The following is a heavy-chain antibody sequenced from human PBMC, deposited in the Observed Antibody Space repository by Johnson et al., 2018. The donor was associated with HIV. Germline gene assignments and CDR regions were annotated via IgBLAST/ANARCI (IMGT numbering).Heavy chain of an antibody. D-gene: IGHD3-16*01. CDR3: AREGGSSGPDAFDI. CDR2: VYSGGTT. Sequence: VQLVESGGGLVQPGGSLRLSCAASGFTVSSNYMSWVRQAPGKGLESVSVVYSGGTTHYADSVKGRSTISRDNSKNTLYLQMNSLRAEDTAVYYCAREGGSSGPDAFDIWGQGTMVTVSS. V-gene: IGHV3-66*01. CDR1: GFTVSSNY. J-gene: IGHJ3*02.